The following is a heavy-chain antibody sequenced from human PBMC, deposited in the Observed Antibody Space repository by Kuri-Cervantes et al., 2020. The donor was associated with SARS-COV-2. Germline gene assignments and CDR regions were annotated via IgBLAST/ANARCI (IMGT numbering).Heavy chain of an antibody. Sequence: SQTLSLTCAVSDDSISRGYYWGWIRQSPGKGLEWIGSIYHSGSTNYNPSLKSRVTISVDTSKNQFSLKLSSVTAADTAVYYCARFSAAAGQRTFDYWGQGTLVTVSS. J-gene: IGHJ4*02. D-gene: IGHD6-13*01. CDR3: ARFSAAAGQRTFDY. CDR1: DDSISRGYY. CDR2: IYHSGST. V-gene: IGHV4-38-2*01.